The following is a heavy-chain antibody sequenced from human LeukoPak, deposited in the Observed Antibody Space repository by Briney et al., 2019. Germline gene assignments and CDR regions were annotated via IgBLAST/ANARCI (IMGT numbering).Heavy chain of an antibody. D-gene: IGHD3-22*01. Sequence: GGSLRLSCAASGFNFRDYGMHWVRRTPGKGLEWVAFIRSDGSDKYYADSVKGRFTISRDNAKNSLYLQMNSLRAEDTAVYYCARVFYYDSSGYYPLFDYWGQGTLVTVSS. V-gene: IGHV3-30*02. CDR2: IRSDGSDK. CDR3: ARVFYYDSSGYYPLFDY. CDR1: GFNFRDYG. J-gene: IGHJ4*02.